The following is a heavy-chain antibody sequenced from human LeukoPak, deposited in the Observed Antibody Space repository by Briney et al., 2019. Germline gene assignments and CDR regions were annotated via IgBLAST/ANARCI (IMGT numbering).Heavy chain of an antibody. Sequence: SVKVSCKASGGAFSSYAISWVRQAPGQGLEWMGGIIPIFGTANYAQKFQGRVTITADESTSTAYMELSSLRSEDTAVYYCAREIRIVGASRADYYYGMDVWGQGTTVTVSS. CDR2: IIPIFGTA. CDR1: GGAFSSYA. J-gene: IGHJ6*02. D-gene: IGHD1-26*01. CDR3: AREIRIVGASRADYYYGMDV. V-gene: IGHV1-69*13.